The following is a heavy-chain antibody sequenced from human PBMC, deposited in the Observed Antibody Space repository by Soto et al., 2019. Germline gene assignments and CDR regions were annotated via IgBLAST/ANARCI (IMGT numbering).Heavy chain of an antibody. V-gene: IGHV3-23*01. J-gene: IGHJ5*02. Sequence: PGGSLRLSCATSGFDFGDYALTWVRQGPGKGLEWVSGISGSGDSTFYADSVKGRFTISRDNSKNTLYLQMNSLRAEDTAVYYCAIGYSYAPFDPRREGTLVTVSS. D-gene: IGHD5-18*01. CDR3: AIGYSYAPFDP. CDR1: GFDFGDYA. CDR2: ISGSGDST.